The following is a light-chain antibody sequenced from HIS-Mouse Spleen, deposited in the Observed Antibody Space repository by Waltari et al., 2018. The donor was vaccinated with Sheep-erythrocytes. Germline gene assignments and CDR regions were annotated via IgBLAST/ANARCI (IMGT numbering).Light chain of an antibody. J-gene: IGLJ1*01. V-gene: IGLV2-11*01. Sequence: QSALPQPRPVSGSPGQSVTISCTGTSSAFGGYNYFPWYQQHPGKAPKLMIYDVSKRPSGVPDRFSGSKSGNTASLTISGLQAEDEADYYCCSYAGSYNHVFATGTKVTVL. CDR3: CSYAGSYNHV. CDR2: DVS. CDR1: SSAFGGYNY.